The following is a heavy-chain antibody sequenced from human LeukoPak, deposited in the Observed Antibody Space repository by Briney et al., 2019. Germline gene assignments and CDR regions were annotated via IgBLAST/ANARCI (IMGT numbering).Heavy chain of an antibody. J-gene: IGHJ3*02. Sequence: GGSLRLSCAASGFTFSSYGMHWVRQAPGKGLEWVAFIRFDGSNKYYADSVKGRFTISRDNSKSTLYLQMNSLRAEDTAVYYCAKAPPGSGWYGVAFDIWGQGTMVTVSS. CDR3: AKAPPGSGWYGVAFDI. CDR1: GFTFSSYG. CDR2: IRFDGSNK. D-gene: IGHD6-19*01. V-gene: IGHV3-30*02.